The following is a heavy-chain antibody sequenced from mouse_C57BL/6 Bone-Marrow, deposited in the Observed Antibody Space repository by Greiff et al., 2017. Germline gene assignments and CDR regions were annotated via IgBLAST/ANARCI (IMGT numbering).Heavy chain of an antibody. J-gene: IGHJ2*01. Sequence: VQLQQPGAELVRPGTSVKLSCKASGYTFTSYWMHWVKQRPGQGLEWIGVIDPSDSYTNYNQKFKGKATLTVDTSSSTAYMQLSSLTSEDSAVYCCAEGYCPGVYGGKGTTLRVSS. D-gene: IGHD2-14*01. V-gene: IGHV1-59*01. CDR1: GYTFTSYW. CDR3: AEGYCPGVY. CDR2: IDPSDSYT.